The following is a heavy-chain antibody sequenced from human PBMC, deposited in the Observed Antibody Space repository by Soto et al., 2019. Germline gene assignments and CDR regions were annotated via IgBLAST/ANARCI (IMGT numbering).Heavy chain of an antibody. V-gene: IGHV3-48*03. Sequence: PGGSLRLSCAASGFTFNDYEFHWVRQAPGKGLEWVSYISSTGSTTYYTDSVKGRFTISRDSATDSVHLEMHSLRVEDTATYYCTRAAWFPYLSFYWGQGTPVTVSS. CDR2: ISSTGSTT. J-gene: IGHJ4*02. CDR1: GFTFNDYE. D-gene: IGHD2-21*01. CDR3: TRAAWFPYLSFY.